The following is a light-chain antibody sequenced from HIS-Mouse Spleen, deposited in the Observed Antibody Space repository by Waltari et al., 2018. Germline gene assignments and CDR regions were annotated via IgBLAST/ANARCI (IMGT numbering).Light chain of an antibody. V-gene: IGLV3-25*03. CDR1: ALPKQY. J-gene: IGLJ3*02. Sequence: SYELTQPPSVSVSPGQTARITCSGDALPKQYAPWYQQKPGQAPGLVIYKDSERPSGIPERFSGSSSGTTVTLTISGVQAEDEADYYCQSADSSGPWVFGGGTKLTVL. CDR2: KDS. CDR3: QSADSSGPWV.